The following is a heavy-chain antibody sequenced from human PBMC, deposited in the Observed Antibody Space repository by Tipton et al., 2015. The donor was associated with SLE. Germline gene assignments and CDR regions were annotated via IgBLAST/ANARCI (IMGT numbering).Heavy chain of an antibody. D-gene: IGHD3-9*01. CDR3: ARGYLGWFDP. CDR1: FGYITSGSYY. J-gene: IGHJ5*02. Sequence: TLSLTCTVSFGYITSGSYYWSWIRQPPGKGLEWIGEINHSGSTNYNPSLKSRVTISVDTSKNQFSLKLSSVTAADTAVYYCARGYLGWFDPWGQGTLVTVSS. V-gene: IGHV4-39*07. CDR2: INHSGST.